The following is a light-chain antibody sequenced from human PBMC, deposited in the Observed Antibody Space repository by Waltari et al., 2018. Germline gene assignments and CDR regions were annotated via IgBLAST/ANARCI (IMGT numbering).Light chain of an antibody. V-gene: IGKV1-5*03. Sequence: DTQMTQSPSTLSASVGYRVTITCRASQSILTWLAWYQQKPGKATRLLIYKAFNLESGVPGRFSGSASGTEFNLTISSLQPDDSATYYCQQYHDYSAFGQGTKLEIK. CDR1: QSILTW. CDR2: KAF. J-gene: IGKJ2*01. CDR3: QQYHDYSA.